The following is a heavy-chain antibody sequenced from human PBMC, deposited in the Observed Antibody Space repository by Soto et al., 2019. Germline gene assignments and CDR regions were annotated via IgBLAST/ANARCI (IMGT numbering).Heavy chain of an antibody. J-gene: IGHJ5*02. CDR3: AAGACGGSCYWFDP. Sequence: GASVKVSCKASGGTFSSYAISWVQQAPGQGLEWMGGIIPIFGTANYAQKFQGRVTITADESTSTAYMELSSLRSEDPAWYCCAAGACGGSCYWFDPWGQGTLVTVAS. D-gene: IGHD2-15*01. V-gene: IGHV1-69*13. CDR1: GGTFSSYA. CDR2: IIPIFGTA.